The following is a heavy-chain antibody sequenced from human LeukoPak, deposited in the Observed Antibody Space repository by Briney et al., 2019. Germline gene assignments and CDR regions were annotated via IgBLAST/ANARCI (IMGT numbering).Heavy chain of an antibody. CDR2: IKQDGSEK. V-gene: IGHV3-7*03. Sequence: GGSLRLSCAASGFTFSTQWMSWVRQAPGKGPEWVANIKQDGSEKYYVDSVKGRFTISRDNSKNTLYLQMSSLRAEDTAVYYCAKDREGYYGSGTIEGAFDYWGQGTLVTVSS. J-gene: IGHJ4*02. CDR3: AKDREGYYGSGTIEGAFDY. CDR1: GFTFSTQW. D-gene: IGHD3-10*01.